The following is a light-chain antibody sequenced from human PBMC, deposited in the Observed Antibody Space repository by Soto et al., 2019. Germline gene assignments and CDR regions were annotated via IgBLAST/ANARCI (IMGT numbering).Light chain of an antibody. CDR2: DDS. Sequence: SYELTQPPSVSVAPGQTARITCGGGRGGAESVHWYQQKPGQAPVLVVYDDSNRPSGIPERLSGSNSANTATLTITRVAAGDEADYYCQLWDTISDRYVFRTGTKVTVL. CDR1: RGGAES. J-gene: IGLJ1*01. V-gene: IGLV3-21*02. CDR3: QLWDTISDRYV.